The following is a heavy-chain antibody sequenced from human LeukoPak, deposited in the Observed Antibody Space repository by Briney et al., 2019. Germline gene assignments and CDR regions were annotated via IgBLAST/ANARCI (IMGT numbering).Heavy chain of an antibody. V-gene: IGHV3-43*02. J-gene: IGHJ6*03. Sequence: GGSLRLSCAASGFTFEDYAMHWVRQAPGKGLEWVSTINGNGGSTYYADSVKGRFTISRDNAKNSLYLKMNSLKTEDTAVYYRTTDLPVWFGDVMNYYYMDVWGKGTTVTISS. CDR3: TTDLPVWFGDVMNYYYMDV. CDR2: INGNGGST. D-gene: IGHD3-10*01. CDR1: GFTFEDYA.